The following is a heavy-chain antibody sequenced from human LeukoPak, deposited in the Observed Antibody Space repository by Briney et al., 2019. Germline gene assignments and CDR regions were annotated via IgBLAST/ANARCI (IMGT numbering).Heavy chain of an antibody. Sequence: SETLSLTCTVSGGSISSHYWSWIRQPPGKGLEWIGYIYYSGSTNYNPSLKSRVTISVDTSKNQFSLKLSSVTAADTAMYYCARRRVDSSGYCCFDYWGQGTLVTVSS. J-gene: IGHJ4*02. CDR3: ARRRVDSSGYCCFDY. CDR2: IYYSGST. CDR1: GGSISSHY. V-gene: IGHV4-59*11. D-gene: IGHD3-22*01.